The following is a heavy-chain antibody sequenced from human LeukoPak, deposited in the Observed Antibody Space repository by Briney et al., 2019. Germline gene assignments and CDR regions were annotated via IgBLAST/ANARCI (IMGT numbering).Heavy chain of an antibody. CDR3: ARVHRDAFDI. J-gene: IGHJ3*02. V-gene: IGHV3-74*01. Sequence: GGSLRLSCAVSGFTSDDHAMHWVRQAPGKGLVWVSRINSDGSSTSYADSVKGRFTISRDNAKNTLYLQMNSLRAEDTAVYYCARVHRDAFDIWGQGTMVTVSS. CDR1: GFTSDDHA. CDR2: INSDGSST.